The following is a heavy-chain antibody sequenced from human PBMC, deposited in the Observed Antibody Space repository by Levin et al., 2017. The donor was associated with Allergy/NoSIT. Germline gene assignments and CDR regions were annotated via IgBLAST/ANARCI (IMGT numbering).Heavy chain of an antibody. V-gene: IGHV3-15*01. D-gene: IGHD5-24*01. CDR3: TTEAGYNKIDY. J-gene: IGHJ4*02. CDR2: IKSKSDGGTT. Sequence: SCAASGGTGRNAGRGGGRQATGKGLEWVGRIKSKSDGGTTDYAAPVKGRFTISRDDSKNTQYLQMNSLKTEDTAVYYCTTEAGYNKIDYWGQGTLVTVSS. CDR1: GGTGRNAG.